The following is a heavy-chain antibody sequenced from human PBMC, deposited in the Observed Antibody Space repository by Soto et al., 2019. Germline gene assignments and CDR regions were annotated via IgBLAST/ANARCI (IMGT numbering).Heavy chain of an antibody. Sequence: GGSLRLSCAASGFTFSSYGMHWVRQAPGKGLEWVAVIWYDGSNKYYADSVKGRFTISRDNSKNTLYLQMNSLRAEDTAVYYCARDYPPEQLVPYYYGMDVWGQGTTVTVSS. CDR1: GFTFSSYG. CDR2: IWYDGSNK. CDR3: ARDYPPEQLVPYYYGMDV. D-gene: IGHD6-6*01. V-gene: IGHV3-33*01. J-gene: IGHJ6*02.